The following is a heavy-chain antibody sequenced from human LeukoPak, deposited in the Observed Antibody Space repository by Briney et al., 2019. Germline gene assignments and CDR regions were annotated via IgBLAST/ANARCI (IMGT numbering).Heavy chain of an antibody. CDR3: ARGPRDPTEYCSRGACAPTYEV. CDR1: GFIFSDYE. V-gene: IGHV3-48*03. J-gene: IGHJ4*02. Sequence: PGGSLRLSCAVSGFIFSDYEMNWVRQAPGKGLEWVSYISSSGRKIYYADSVKGRFTISRDNAKNSLYLQMNGLRADDTAIYYCARGPRDPTEYCSRGACAPTYEVWGQGALVTVSS. CDR2: ISSSGRKI. D-gene: IGHD2-15*01.